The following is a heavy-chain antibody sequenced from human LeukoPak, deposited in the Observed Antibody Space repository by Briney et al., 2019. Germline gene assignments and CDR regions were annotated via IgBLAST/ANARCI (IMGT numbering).Heavy chain of an antibody. J-gene: IGHJ4*02. CDR2: INDDATST. CDR1: GLTLSNAW. V-gene: IGHV3-74*01. Sequence: GGSLRLSCVASGLTLSNAWMHWVRQAPGKGLVWVSRINDDATSTNYADSVKGRFTISRDNAKNTLYLQMNSLRAEDTAVYYCARVHSTSHYDHWGQGTLVTVSS. CDR3: ARVHSTSHYDH. D-gene: IGHD2-2*01.